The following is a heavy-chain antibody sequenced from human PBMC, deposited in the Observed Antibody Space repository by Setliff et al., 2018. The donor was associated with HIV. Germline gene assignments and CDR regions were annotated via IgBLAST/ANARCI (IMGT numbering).Heavy chain of an antibody. CDR3: ARRPMVRGFGRYYFDY. Sequence: SQTLSLTCSVSGGSIGGYSWGWIRQSPGKGLEWIGYIYPSTSANYNPSLKSRVRILLDTSKNQFSLRLTSVTAADTAVYFCARRPMVRGFGRYYFDYWGQGTLVTVSS. J-gene: IGHJ4*02. CDR2: IYPSTSA. D-gene: IGHD3-10*01. CDR1: GGSIGGYS. V-gene: IGHV4-4*09.